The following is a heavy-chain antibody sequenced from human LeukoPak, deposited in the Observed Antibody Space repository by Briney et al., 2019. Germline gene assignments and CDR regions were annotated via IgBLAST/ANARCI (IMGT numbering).Heavy chain of an antibody. Sequence: ASVKVSCKASGYTFTSYDINWVRQATGQGLERMGWMNPNSGNTGYAQKFQGRVTMTRNTSISTAYMELSSLRSEDTAVYYCARARSGYSSIDGWYYYYMDVWGKGTTVTISS. D-gene: IGHD6-13*01. CDR3: ARARSGYSSIDGWYYYYMDV. J-gene: IGHJ6*03. V-gene: IGHV1-8*01. CDR1: GYTFTSYD. CDR2: MNPNSGNT.